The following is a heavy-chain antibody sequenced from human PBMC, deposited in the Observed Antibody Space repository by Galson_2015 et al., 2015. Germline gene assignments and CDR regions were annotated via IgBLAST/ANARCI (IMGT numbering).Heavy chain of an antibody. CDR1: GGSINGYY. J-gene: IGHJ4*01. V-gene: IGHV4-59*01. D-gene: IGHD4-17*01. CDR2: IYFSGST. CDR3: ARSATTVMRY. Sequence: ETLSLTCSVSGGSINGYYWTWIRQPPGKGLEWVGYIYFSGSTYYNPSLESRVAISVDTSKNQFSLKLTAVTAADTAVYYCARSATTVMRYWG.